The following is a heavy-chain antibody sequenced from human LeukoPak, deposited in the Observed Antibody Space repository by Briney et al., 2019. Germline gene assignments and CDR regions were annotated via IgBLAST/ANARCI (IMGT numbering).Heavy chain of an antibody. Sequence: PGGSLRLSCAASGFTFSSYAMTWVRQAPGKGLEWVSTISGSGASTYYADSVKGRFTISRDNSKNTLYLQMNSLRAEDTAVYYCASEVVITHDDAFDIWGQGTMVTVSS. J-gene: IGHJ3*02. CDR1: GFTFSSYA. V-gene: IGHV3-23*01. CDR2: ISGSGAST. CDR3: ASEVVITHDDAFDI. D-gene: IGHD3-22*01.